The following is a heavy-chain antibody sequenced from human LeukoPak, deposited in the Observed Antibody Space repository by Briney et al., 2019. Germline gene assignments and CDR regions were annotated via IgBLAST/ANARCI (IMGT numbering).Heavy chain of an antibody. CDR1: GGTFSSFA. Sequence: SVKVSCKASGGTFSSFAISWVRQAPGQGLEWMGGIIPIFGTANYAQKFQGRVTITADESTSTAYMELSSLRSEDTAVYYCASGSFRRYYYGMDVWGQGTTVTVSS. J-gene: IGHJ6*02. V-gene: IGHV1-69*13. D-gene: IGHD3-10*01. CDR3: ASGSFRRYYYGMDV. CDR2: IIPIFGTA.